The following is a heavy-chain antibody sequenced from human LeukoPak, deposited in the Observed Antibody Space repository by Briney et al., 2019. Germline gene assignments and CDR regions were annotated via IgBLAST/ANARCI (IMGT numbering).Heavy chain of an antibody. Sequence: ASVKVSCKASGYTFTSYDISWVRQATGQGLEWMGWMNPNSGDTAYAQKFQGRVTITRNTSISTAYMELSSLRSEDTAIYYCAREDYYDSGSNDYWGQGTLVTVSS. D-gene: IGHD3-22*01. V-gene: IGHV1-8*03. CDR2: MNPNSGDT. CDR3: AREDYYDSGSNDY. J-gene: IGHJ4*02. CDR1: GYTFTSYD.